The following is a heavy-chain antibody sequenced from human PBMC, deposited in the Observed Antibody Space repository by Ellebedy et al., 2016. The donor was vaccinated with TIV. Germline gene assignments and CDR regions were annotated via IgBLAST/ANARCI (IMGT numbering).Heavy chain of an antibody. CDR2: IYYSGSA. V-gene: IGHV4-38-2*02. Sequence: MPSETLSLTCTVSNYSINRGYYWGWIRQLPEKGLEWIGSIYYSGSAYYNPSLKSRVTISVDTSTNQFSLNLSSVTAADTAVYYCARDPALPRGRFDTWGQGTLVTVSS. CDR1: NYSINRGYY. J-gene: IGHJ5*02. CDR3: ARDPALPRGRFDT.